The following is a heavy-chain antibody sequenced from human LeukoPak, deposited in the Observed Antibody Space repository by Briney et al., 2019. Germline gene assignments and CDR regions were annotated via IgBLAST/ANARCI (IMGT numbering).Heavy chain of an antibody. V-gene: IGHV4-38-2*02. CDR1: NYSISRGHY. Sequence: SETLSLTCTVSNYSISRGHYWGRIRQPPGKGLEWIGNIYHSGSTSYSPSLKGRVTISVDTSKNQFSLNLSSLTAADTAVYFCARDPLRGFDFWGQGTLVTVSS. CDR3: ARDPLRGFDF. CDR2: IYHSGST. J-gene: IGHJ4*02.